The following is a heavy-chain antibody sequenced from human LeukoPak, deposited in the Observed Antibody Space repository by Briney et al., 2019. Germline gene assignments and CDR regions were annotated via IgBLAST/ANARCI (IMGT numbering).Heavy chain of an antibody. D-gene: IGHD5-24*01. V-gene: IGHV1-69*05. CDR3: ARRRDGYTGYMDV. J-gene: IGHJ6*03. CDR1: GGTFSSYA. Sequence: SVKVSCKASGGTFSSYAISWVRQAPGQGLEWMGGIIPIFGTANYAQKFQGRVTITTDESTSTAYVELSSLRSEDTAVYYCARRRDGYTGYMDVWGKGTTVTVSS. CDR2: IIPIFGTA.